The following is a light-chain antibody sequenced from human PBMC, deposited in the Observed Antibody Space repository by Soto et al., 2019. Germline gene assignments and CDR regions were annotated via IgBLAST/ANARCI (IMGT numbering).Light chain of an antibody. CDR3: AACDDSLNGVL. CDR1: SSNIGSNT. J-gene: IGLJ2*01. V-gene: IGLV1-44*01. CDR2: SNN. Sequence: QSVLTQPPSASGTPGQRVTISCSGGSSNIGSNTVTWYQQLPGTAPKLLIYSNNQRPSGVPDRFSGSKSGTSASLAISGLQSEDEADYYCAACDDSLNGVLFGGGTKLTVL.